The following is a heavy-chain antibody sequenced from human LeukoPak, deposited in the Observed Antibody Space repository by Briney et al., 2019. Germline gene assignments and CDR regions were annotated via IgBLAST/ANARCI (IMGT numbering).Heavy chain of an antibody. D-gene: IGHD4-17*01. J-gene: IGHJ4*02. CDR2: INPNSADT. CDR1: GYTFTGYF. V-gene: IGHV1-2*02. Sequence: GASVRVSCKASGYTFTGYFIQWVRQAPGQGLEWMGWINPNSADTNYAQNFQGRVTMHRDTSINTTYMEVSSLRSDDTAVYYCARGQGDYAFDYWGQGTLVTVSS. CDR3: ARGQGDYAFDY.